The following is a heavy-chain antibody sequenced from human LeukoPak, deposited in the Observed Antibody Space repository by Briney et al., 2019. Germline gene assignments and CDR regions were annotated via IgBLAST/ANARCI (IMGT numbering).Heavy chain of an antibody. Sequence: GASVKVSCKASGYTFTTYAISWVRQAPGQGLEWMGWISTYNGNTNYAQKFQGRVTLTTDTSTRTAYMDLRSLRSDDTAVYYCARDRVDSGRWWYFDLWGRGTLVTVSS. CDR2: ISTYNGNT. V-gene: IGHV1-18*01. D-gene: IGHD6-19*01. J-gene: IGHJ2*01. CDR1: GYTFTTYA. CDR3: ARDRVDSGRWWYFDL.